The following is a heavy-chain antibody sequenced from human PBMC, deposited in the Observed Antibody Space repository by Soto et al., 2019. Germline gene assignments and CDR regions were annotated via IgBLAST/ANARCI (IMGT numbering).Heavy chain of an antibody. CDR1: GYTFTVYG. CDR2: ISAHTGNT. V-gene: IGHV1-18*01. J-gene: IGHJ6*03. CDR3: VRDRCSGGSGWVMDA. D-gene: IGHD2-15*01. Sequence: QVQLVQSGAEVKKPGASVKVSCKASGYTFTVYGITWVRQAPGQGLEWMGWISAHTGNTKFAQKFQGRVTMTTDTPTSTAYMELRSLRSDDTAVYYCVRDRCSGGSGWVMDAWGKGTTVTVSS.